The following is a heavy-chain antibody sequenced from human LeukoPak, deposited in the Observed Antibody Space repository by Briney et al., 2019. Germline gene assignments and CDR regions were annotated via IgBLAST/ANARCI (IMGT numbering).Heavy chain of an antibody. J-gene: IGHJ5*02. D-gene: IGHD6-13*01. CDR2: INHNGST. CDR1: GGSFSGYY. CDR3: ARGPIAAAGTYWFDP. V-gene: IGHV4-34*01. Sequence: ASETLSLTCAVYGGSFSGYYWSWIRQPPGKGLEWIGEINHNGSTNYNPSLKSRVTISVDTSKNQFSLKLSSVTAADTAVYYCARGPIAAAGTYWFDPWGQGTLVTVSS.